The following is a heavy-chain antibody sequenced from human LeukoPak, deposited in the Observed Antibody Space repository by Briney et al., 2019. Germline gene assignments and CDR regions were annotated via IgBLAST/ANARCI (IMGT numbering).Heavy chain of an antibody. CDR1: GYTFTIYD. Sequence: GASVKVSCKASGYTFTIYDINWVRQATGQGLEWMGWMNPNSGNTGYAQKFQGRVTITRNTSISTAYMELSSLRSEDTAVYYCARVSWGSTVVSSNWFDPWGQGALVTVSS. CDR2: MNPNSGNT. D-gene: IGHD4-23*01. J-gene: IGHJ5*02. V-gene: IGHV1-8*03. CDR3: ARVSWGSTVVSSNWFDP.